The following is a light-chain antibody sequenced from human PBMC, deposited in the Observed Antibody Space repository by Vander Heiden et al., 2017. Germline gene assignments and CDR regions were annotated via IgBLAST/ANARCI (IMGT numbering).Light chain of an antibody. V-gene: IGKV3-15*01. J-gene: IGKJ1*01. Sequence: EIVMTQSPATLSVSPGERATLSCRASHSVRSNLAWYQQKPGQAPRLLIYGASTRATGIPARFSGSGSGTEFILTISSLQSEDFAVYYCQQYTNWPPWTFGQGSKVVVK. CDR2: GAS. CDR3: QQYTNWPPWT. CDR1: HSVRSN.